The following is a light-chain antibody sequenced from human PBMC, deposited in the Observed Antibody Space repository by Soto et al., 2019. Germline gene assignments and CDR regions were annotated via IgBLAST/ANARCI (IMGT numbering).Light chain of an antibody. CDR2: EVS. Sequence: QSGLAQTLSVSGSHGQSITISCSVTSSDVGSYHHVAWYQQFPGKDPKLMIYEVSNRRSGVSGRFSGSKSDKTASLTISGLQAEDEADYYCISYTGSSTSHGFGSGTKVTVL. J-gene: IGLJ1*01. CDR3: ISYTGSSTSHG. V-gene: IGLV2-14*01. CDR1: SSDVGSYHH.